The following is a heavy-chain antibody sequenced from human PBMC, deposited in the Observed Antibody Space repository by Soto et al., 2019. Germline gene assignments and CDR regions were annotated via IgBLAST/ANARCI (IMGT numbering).Heavy chain of an antibody. Sequence: PSETLSLTCTVSGGSISSGDYYWSWNRQKQEKGLEWIGYIYYSGSTYYNPSLKSRVTISVDTSKNQFSLKLSSVTAADTAVYFCASALYYYDSSGPDAFDIWGQGTMVTVSS. CDR1: GGSISSGDYY. CDR2: IYYSGST. D-gene: IGHD3-22*01. V-gene: IGHV4-30-4*01. J-gene: IGHJ3*02. CDR3: ASALYYYDSSGPDAFDI.